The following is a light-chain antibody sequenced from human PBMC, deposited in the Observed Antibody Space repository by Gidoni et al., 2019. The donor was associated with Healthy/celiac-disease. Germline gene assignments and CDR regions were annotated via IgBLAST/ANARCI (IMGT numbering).Light chain of an antibody. CDR1: ISNIVSNT. CDR3: AAWDDSLNGVV. Sequence: QSVLTPPPSASGTPGPRVTISCSGSISNIVSNTVNWYQQLPGTAPKLLIYSNNQRPPGVPDRFSGSKSGTSASLAISGLQSEDEADYYCAAWDDSLNGVVFGGGTKLTVL. CDR2: SNN. J-gene: IGLJ2*01. V-gene: IGLV1-44*01.